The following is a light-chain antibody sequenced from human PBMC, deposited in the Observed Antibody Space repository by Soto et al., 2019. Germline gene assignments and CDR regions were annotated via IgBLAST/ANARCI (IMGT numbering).Light chain of an antibody. V-gene: IGLV2-14*01. J-gene: IGLJ2*01. CDR3: SSHTSSCTDVV. CDR1: SSDVGGYNY. Sequence: QSALTQPASVSGSPGQSITISCTGTSSDVGGYNYVSWYQQHPGKAPKLMIYDVSNRPSGVSDRFSGSKSGNTASLTISGLQAEDEADYYCSSHTSSCTDVVFGGGTKLTVL. CDR2: DVS.